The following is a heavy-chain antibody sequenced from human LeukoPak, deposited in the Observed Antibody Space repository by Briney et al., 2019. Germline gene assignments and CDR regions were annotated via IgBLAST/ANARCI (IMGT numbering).Heavy chain of an antibody. CDR3: VGGSLFDAFDI. Sequence: RSETLSLTCTVSGGSISSYYWSWIRQPPGQGLEWIGYIYYSGSTNYNPSLKSRVTISVDTSKNQFSLKPSSVTAADTAVYYCVGGSLFDAFDIWGQGTMVTVSS. CDR1: GGSISSYY. V-gene: IGHV4-59*01. D-gene: IGHD1-26*01. CDR2: IYYSGST. J-gene: IGHJ3*02.